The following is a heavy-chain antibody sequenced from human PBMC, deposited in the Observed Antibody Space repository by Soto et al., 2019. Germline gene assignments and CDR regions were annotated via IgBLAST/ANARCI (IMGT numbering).Heavy chain of an antibody. V-gene: IGHV3-33*01. J-gene: IGHJ4*02. CDR1: GFTISRYC. CDR3: ASAITMVRGPCDY. Sequence: WGSLRLSRAASGFTISRYCMHRVRQVPGKGLEWVAVKGYDGSNKYYADSVKGRFTISRDNSKNTLYLQMNSLRAEDTAVYYCASAITMVRGPCDYWGQGTLVTVSS. D-gene: IGHD3-10*01. CDR2: KGYDGSNK.